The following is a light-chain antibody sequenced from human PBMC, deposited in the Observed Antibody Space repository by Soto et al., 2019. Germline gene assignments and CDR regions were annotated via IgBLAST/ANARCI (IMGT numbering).Light chain of an antibody. Sequence: EIVMTQSPATQSVSPGERATLSCRASQSVSSNLAWYQQKPGPAPRLLIYGASSRATGIPDRFSGSGSGTDFTLTIRRLEPEDFAVYYCQQYGSSFTFGPGTKVDIK. CDR3: QQYGSSFT. J-gene: IGKJ3*01. CDR2: GAS. CDR1: QSVSSN. V-gene: IGKV3-20*01.